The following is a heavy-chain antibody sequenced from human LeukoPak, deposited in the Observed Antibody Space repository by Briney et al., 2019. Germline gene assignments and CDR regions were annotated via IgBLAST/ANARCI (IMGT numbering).Heavy chain of an antibody. D-gene: IGHD3-22*01. CDR3: AGEDSSGYYPFDY. J-gene: IGHJ4*02. V-gene: IGHV4-59*01. CDR1: GGSISSYY. Sequence: SSETLSLTCTVSGGSISSYYWSWIRQPPGKGLEWIGYIYYSGSTNYNPSLKSRVTISVDTSKNQFSLKLSSVTAADTAVYYCAGEDSSGYYPFDYWGQGTLVTVSS. CDR2: IYYSGST.